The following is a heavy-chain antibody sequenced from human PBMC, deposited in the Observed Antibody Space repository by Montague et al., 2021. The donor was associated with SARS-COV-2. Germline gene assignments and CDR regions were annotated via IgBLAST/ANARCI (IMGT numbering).Heavy chain of an antibody. Sequence: SETLSLTCTVSGGSLSSYYWSWIRQPPGKGLEWIGYIYYSGSTNYNPSLKSRVTISVDTSKNQFSLNLSSVTAADTAVYYCARHVPGSLTDFHHWGQGSLVTVSS. CDR1: GGSLSSYY. CDR3: ARHVPGSLTDFHH. J-gene: IGHJ1*01. CDR2: IYYSGST. V-gene: IGHV4-59*08. D-gene: IGHD2-15*01.